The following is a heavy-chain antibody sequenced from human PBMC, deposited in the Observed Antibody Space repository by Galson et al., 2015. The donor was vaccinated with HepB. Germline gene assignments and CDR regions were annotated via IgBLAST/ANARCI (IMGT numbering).Heavy chain of an antibody. J-gene: IGHJ4*02. V-gene: IGHV3-30-3*01. CDR2: ISYDGSNK. CDR1: GFTSSSYA. Sequence: SLRLSCAASGFTSSSYAMHWVRQAPGKGLEWVAVISYDGSNKYYADSVKGRFTISRDNSKNTLYLQMNSLRAEDTAVYYCARDGVYSYGFFDYWGQGTLVTVSS. CDR3: ARDGVYSYGFFDY. D-gene: IGHD5-18*01.